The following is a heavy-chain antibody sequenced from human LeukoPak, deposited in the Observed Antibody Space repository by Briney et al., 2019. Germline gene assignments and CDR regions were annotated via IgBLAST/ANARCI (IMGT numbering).Heavy chain of an antibody. J-gene: IGHJ4*02. CDR1: GFTFSSYN. D-gene: IGHD5-18*01. CDR2: ITSSSISI. Sequence: GGALRLSCADCGFTFSSYNMKWVRQAPGKGLEWFSSITSSSISISSADSVKGRFIISRDNAKNSLYLQINSLRAEDTAVYYCADTKQFEYWGQGTLVTVSS. V-gene: IGHV3-21*01. CDR3: ADTKQFEY.